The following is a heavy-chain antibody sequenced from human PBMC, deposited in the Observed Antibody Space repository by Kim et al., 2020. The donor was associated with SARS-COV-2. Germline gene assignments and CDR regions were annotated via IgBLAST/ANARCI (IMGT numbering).Heavy chain of an antibody. CDR3: ARAPYDRFGGAFDI. J-gene: IGHJ3*02. CDR1: GGSISSGGYY. Sequence: SETLSLTCTVSGGSISSGGYYWSWIRQHPGKGLEWIGYIYYSGSTYYNPSLKSRVTISVDTSKNQFSLKLSSVTAADTAVYYCARAPYDRFGGAFDIWGQGTMVTVSS. D-gene: IGHD3-16*01. CDR2: IYYSGST. V-gene: IGHV4-31*03.